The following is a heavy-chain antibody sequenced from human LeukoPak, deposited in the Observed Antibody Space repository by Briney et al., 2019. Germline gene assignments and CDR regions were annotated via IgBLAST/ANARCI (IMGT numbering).Heavy chain of an antibody. J-gene: IGHJ4*02. CDR2: IYHSGST. Sequence: PSETLSLTCTVSGGSISSSSYYWGWIRQPPGKGLEWIGSIYHSGSTYYNPSLKSRVTISVDTSKNQFSLKLSSVTAADTAVYYCASRIPRGYSGYDTGYWGQGTLVTVSS. D-gene: IGHD5-12*01. CDR3: ASRIPRGYSGYDTGY. CDR1: GGSISSSSYY. V-gene: IGHV4-39*07.